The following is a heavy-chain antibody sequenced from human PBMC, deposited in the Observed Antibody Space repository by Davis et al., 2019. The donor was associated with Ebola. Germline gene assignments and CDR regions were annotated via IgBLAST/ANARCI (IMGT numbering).Heavy chain of an antibody. V-gene: IGHV3-43*02. CDR3: VRPGAGSYTPDFDS. J-gene: IGHJ4*02. CDR2: LSAHGEST. Sequence: GESLKIPCAASAFNFGDYALHWLRQAPGKGLEWVSLLSAHGESTYYAHSVKGRFTISRDNIQQSLYLQMNSLRTEDTAFYYCVRPGAGSYTPDFDSWGQGILVTVSS. D-gene: IGHD3-10*01. CDR1: AFNFGDYA.